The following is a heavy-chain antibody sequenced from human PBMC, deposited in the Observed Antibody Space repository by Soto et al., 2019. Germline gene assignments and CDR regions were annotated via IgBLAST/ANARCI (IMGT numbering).Heavy chain of an antibody. V-gene: IGHV1-69*01. J-gene: IGHJ6*02. CDR3: VAELDFGKLSVF. CDR1: GDTFKNSV. CDR2: TIPLFGTT. D-gene: IGHD3-10*01. Sequence: QVQLVQSGVEVKKPGSSVRVSCKASGDTFKNSVISWVRQAPGQGLEWMGGTIPLFGTTDYAQKFQVRLTITTDESTTTAYMEVSRLTSEDTAVYYCVAELDFGKLSVFWGQGTTVIVSS.